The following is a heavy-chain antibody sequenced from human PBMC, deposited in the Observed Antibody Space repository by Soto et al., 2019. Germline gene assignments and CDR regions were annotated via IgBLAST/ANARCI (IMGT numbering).Heavy chain of an antibody. CDR2: IYPGDSDP. CDR3: ARRVYGDYEQNYFDY. D-gene: IGHD4-17*01. Sequence: GESLKISCKGSGYSFTSYWIGWVRQMPGKGLEYMGIIYPGDSDPRYSPSFQGQVTISADKSISTAYLQWSSLKASDTAMYYCARRVYGDYEQNYFDYWGQGTLVTVPS. J-gene: IGHJ4*02. CDR1: GYSFTSYW. V-gene: IGHV5-51*01.